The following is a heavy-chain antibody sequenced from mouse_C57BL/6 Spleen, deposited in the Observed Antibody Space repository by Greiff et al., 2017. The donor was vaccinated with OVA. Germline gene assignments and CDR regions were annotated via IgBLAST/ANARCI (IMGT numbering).Heavy chain of an antibody. V-gene: IGHV14-4*01. J-gene: IGHJ2*01. CDR3: TTGYYYGSSPLDY. CDR1: GFNIKDDY. Sequence: EVQLQQSGAELVRPGASVTLSCTASGFNIKDDYMHWVKQRPEQGLEWLGWIDPENGDTEYASQFPGKATITADTYSNTAYLQLSSLTSEDTAVYDCTTGYYYGSSPLDYWGQGTTLTVSS. CDR2: IDPENGDT. D-gene: IGHD1-1*01.